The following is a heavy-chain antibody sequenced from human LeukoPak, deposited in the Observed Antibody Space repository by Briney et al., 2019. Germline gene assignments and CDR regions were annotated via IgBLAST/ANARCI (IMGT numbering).Heavy chain of an antibody. CDR2: INEDGSNK. Sequence: PGGSLRLSCTASGFSFSNHYMRWIRQAPGKGLEWVANINEDGSNKWHLGSVKGRFTVSTDNARNSLYLQMHSLRVEDTAVYYCTRVIVAVPGYFDSFDFWGQGVLVTVSS. CDR3: TRVIVAVPGYFDSFDF. V-gene: IGHV3-7*01. CDR1: GFSFSNHY. D-gene: IGHD6-19*01. J-gene: IGHJ4*02.